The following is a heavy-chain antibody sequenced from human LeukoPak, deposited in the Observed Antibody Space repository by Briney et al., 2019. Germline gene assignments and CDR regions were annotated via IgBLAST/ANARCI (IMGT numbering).Heavy chain of an antibody. CDR3: AKPLFTYDSSGRDY. V-gene: IGHV3-30*18. Sequence: PGRSLRLSCAASGFTFSSYGMYWVRQAPGKGLEWVAVISYDGSNKYYADSVKGRFTLSRDNSKNTLYLQMNSLRAEDTAVYYCAKPLFTYDSSGRDYWGQGTLVTVSS. J-gene: IGHJ4*02. D-gene: IGHD3-22*01. CDR1: GFTFSSYG. CDR2: ISYDGSNK.